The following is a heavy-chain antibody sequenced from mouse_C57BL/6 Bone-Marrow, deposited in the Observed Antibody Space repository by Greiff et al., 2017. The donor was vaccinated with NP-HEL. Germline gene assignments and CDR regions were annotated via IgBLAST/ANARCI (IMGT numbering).Heavy chain of an antibody. D-gene: IGHD1-1*01. CDR3: ARWDYYGSSYGYFDY. J-gene: IGHJ2*01. CDR1: GYTFTSYW. CDR2: INPSNGGT. Sequence: VQLVESGTELVKPGASVKLSCKASGYTFTSYWMHWVKQRPGQGLEWIGNINPSNGGTNYNEKFKSKATLTVDKSSSTAYMQLSSLTSEDSAVYYCARWDYYGSSYGYFDYWGQGTTLTVSS. V-gene: IGHV1-53*01.